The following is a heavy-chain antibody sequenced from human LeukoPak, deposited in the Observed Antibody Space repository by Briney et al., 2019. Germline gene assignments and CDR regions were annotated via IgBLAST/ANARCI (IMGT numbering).Heavy chain of an antibody. Sequence: PGGSLRLSCAASGFILCSYAVSGVRQAPGKGLEWVSAISGSGGSTYYADSVKGRFTISRDNSKNTLYLQMNSVRAEDADVDDGAKDSYYDILAGPPYDPWGQGTLVTVSS. D-gene: IGHD3-9*01. V-gene: IGHV3-23*01. CDR2: ISGSGGST. CDR1: GFILCSYA. CDR3: AKDSYYDILAGPPYDP. J-gene: IGHJ5*02.